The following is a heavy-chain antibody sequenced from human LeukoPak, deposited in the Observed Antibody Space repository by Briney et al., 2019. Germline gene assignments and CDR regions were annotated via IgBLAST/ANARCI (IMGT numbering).Heavy chain of an antibody. J-gene: IGHJ4*02. Sequence: GGSLRLSCAASGFTFSSYAMSWVRQAPGKGLEWVAVISYDGSNKYYADSVKGRFTISRDNSKNTLYLQMNSLRAEDTAVYYCAKYEGHIYWGQGTLVTVSS. D-gene: IGHD2-21*01. CDR1: GFTFSSYA. CDR3: AKYEGHIY. V-gene: IGHV3-30*18. CDR2: ISYDGSNK.